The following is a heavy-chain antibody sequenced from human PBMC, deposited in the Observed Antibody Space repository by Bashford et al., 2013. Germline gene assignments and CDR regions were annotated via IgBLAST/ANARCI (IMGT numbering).Heavy chain of an antibody. Sequence: SETLSLTCTVSGGSISSYYWSWIRQPPGKGLEWIGYIYYSGSTNYNPSLKSRVTISVDTSKNQFSLKLSSVTAADTAVYYCARFYGSGSYYIGFDYWGQGTLVTVSS. D-gene: IGHD3-10*01. CDR3: ARFYGSGSYYIGFDY. V-gene: IGHV4-59*08. CDR2: IYYSGST. CDR1: GGSISSYY. J-gene: IGHJ4*02.